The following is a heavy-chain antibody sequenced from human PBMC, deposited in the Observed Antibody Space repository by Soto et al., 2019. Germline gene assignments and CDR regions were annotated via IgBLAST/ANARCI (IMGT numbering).Heavy chain of an antibody. J-gene: IGHJ5*02. CDR2: ISDSGGST. CDR3: AKRLGCSTTNCYGFDT. V-gene: IGHV3-23*01. CDR1: GFTFSSYA. D-gene: IGHD2-2*01. Sequence: PGGSLRLSCAASGFTFSSYAMNWVRQAPGKGLEWVSGISDSGGSTYYADSVKGRFTISRDNSKNTLYLQMNSLRAEDTAVYYFAKRLGCSTTNCYGFDTWGQGIMVTVSS.